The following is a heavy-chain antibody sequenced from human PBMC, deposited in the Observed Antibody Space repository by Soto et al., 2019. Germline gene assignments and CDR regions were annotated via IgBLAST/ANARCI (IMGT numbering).Heavy chain of an antibody. CDR3: ARDTYCRSTSCYTENWFDP. CDR1: GYTFTSYG. J-gene: IGHJ5*02. Sequence: GASVKVSCKASGYTFTSYGISWVRQAPGQGLEWMGWISAYNGNTNYAQKLQGRVTMTTDTSTSTAYMELRSLRSDDTAVYYCARDTYCRSTSCYTENWFDPWGQGTLVTVSS. CDR2: ISAYNGNT. D-gene: IGHD2-2*02. V-gene: IGHV1-18*01.